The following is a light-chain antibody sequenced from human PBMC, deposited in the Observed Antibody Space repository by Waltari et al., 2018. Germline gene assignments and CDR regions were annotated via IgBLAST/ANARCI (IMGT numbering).Light chain of an antibody. CDR1: SSDIGSHNL. J-gene: IGLJ3*02. Sequence: QSTLTQPASVSGSLGQSITISCTGTSSDIGSHNLVSWYQQHPGKAPKLLIYDVTKRPSGVSNRFSGSKSDNAASLSISGLQPEDEAYYYFSSYAGLRLILVFGGGTRLTVL. CDR2: DVT. CDR3: SSYAGLRLILV. V-gene: IGLV2-23*02.